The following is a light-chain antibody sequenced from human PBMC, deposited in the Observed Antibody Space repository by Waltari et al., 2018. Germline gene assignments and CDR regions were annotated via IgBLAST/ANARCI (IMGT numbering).Light chain of an antibody. J-gene: IGLJ3*02. CDR2: VNSEGSH. V-gene: IGLV4-69*01. CDR3: ETGGHGTWV. Sequence: QLVLTPPPSASASLGSSVKLTCTLSTSHSSNILAWLQQQPGKGPRYVMKVNSEGSHRKGDEIPDRFSGSSSGAERYLTISSLQSEDEADYYCETGGHGTWVFGGGTKLTVL. CDR1: TSHSSNI.